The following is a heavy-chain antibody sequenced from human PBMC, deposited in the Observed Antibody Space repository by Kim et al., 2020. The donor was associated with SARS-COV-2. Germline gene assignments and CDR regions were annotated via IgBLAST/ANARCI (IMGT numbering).Heavy chain of an antibody. D-gene: IGHD3-9*01. CDR3: ARGNYDILTGYPFWFDP. CDR1: GGSISSYY. CDR2: IYYSGST. V-gene: IGHV4-59*13. J-gene: IGHJ5*02. Sequence: SETLSLTCTVSGGSISSYYWSWIRQPPGKGLEWIGYIYYSGSTNYNPSLKSRVTISVDTSKNQFSLKLSSVTAADTAVYYCARGNYDILTGYPFWFDPWGQGTLVTVSS.